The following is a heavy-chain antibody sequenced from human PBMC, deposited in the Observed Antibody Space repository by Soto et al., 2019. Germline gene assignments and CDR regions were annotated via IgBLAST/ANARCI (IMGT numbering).Heavy chain of an antibody. J-gene: IGHJ6*02. V-gene: IGHV1-69*13. CDR2: IIPIFGTA. CDR1: GGTFSSYA. CDR3: ARRTYIAAAGTDDYYYYGMDV. D-gene: IGHD6-13*01. Sequence: GASVKVSCKASGGTFSSYAISWVRQAPGQGLEWMGGIIPIFGTANYAQKFQGRVTITADESTSTAYMELSSLRSEDTAVYYCARRTYIAAAGTDDYYYYGMDVWGQRTTVTVSS.